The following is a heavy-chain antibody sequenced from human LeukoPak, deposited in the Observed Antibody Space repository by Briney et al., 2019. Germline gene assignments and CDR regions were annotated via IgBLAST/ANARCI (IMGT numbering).Heavy chain of an antibody. J-gene: IGHJ4*02. CDR3: AGGYYAGY. CDR2: ISGSGDNT. CDR1: GFSFSTYA. V-gene: IGHV3-23*01. D-gene: IGHD1-26*01. Sequence: GGSLRLSCAASGFSFSTYAMTWVRQAPGKGLEWVSAISGSGDNTYYADSVKGRFTISRDNSKSTLYLQMNSLRAEDTALYYCAGGYYAGYWGQGTQVTVSS.